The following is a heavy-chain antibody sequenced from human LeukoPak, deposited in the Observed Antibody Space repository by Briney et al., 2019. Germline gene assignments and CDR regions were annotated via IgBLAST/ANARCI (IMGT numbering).Heavy chain of an antibody. CDR3: ARDPLRASKRRYSYEA. CDR1: GYTFTSYG. Sequence: GASVKVSCKASGYTFTSYGISWVRQAPGQGLEWMGWISAYNGNTNYAQKLQGRVTMTTDTSTSTAYMELRSLRSDDTAVYYCARDPLRASKRRYSYEAWGQGTLVTVSS. D-gene: IGHD5-18*01. J-gene: IGHJ5*02. CDR2: ISAYNGNT. V-gene: IGHV1-18*01.